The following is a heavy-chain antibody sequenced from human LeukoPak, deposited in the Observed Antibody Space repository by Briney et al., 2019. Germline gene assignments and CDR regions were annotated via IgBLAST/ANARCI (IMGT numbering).Heavy chain of an antibody. CDR2: MNPNSGNT. D-gene: IGHD3-22*01. CDR3: ARGHYYDSSGYYSDAFDI. V-gene: IGHV1-8*01. CDR1: GYTFTSYD. J-gene: IGHJ3*02. Sequence: GASVKVSCKASGYTFTSYDINWVRQATGQGLEWMGWMNPNSGNTGYAQKFQGRVTMTRNTSISTAYTELSSLRSEDTAVYYCARGHYYDSSGYYSDAFDIWGQGTMVTVSS.